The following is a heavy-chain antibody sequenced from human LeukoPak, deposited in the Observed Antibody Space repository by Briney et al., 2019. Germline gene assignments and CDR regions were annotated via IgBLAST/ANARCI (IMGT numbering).Heavy chain of an antibody. CDR2: IDWDDDK. CDR3: AGIRYTTGNYSDY. Sequence: SGPALVKPTQTLTLTCTFSGFSLSTSGMCVSWIRQPPGKALEWLARIDWDDDKYYSTSLKTRLTISKDTSKNQVVLTMTNMDPVETATYYCAGIRYTTGNYSDYWGQGTLVTVSS. J-gene: IGHJ4*02. D-gene: IGHD3-16*02. V-gene: IGHV2-70*11. CDR1: GFSLSTSGMC.